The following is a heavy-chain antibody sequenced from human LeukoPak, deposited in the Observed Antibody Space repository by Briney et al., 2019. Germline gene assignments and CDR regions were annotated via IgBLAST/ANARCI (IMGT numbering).Heavy chain of an antibody. CDR2: IRYDGSNK. J-gene: IGHJ4*02. V-gene: IGHV3-33*01. CDR3: ARDAYYYDSSGYFDY. CDR1: GFTFSSYG. Sequence: GRSLRLSCAASGFTFSSYGMHWVRQAPGKGLEWGAVIRYDGSNKYYADSVKGRFTISRDNSKNTLYLQMNSLRAEDTAVYYCARDAYYYDSSGYFDYWGQGTLVTVSS. D-gene: IGHD3-22*01.